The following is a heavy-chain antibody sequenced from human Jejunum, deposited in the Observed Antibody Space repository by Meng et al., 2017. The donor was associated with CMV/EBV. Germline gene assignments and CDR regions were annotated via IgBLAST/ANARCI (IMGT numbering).Heavy chain of an antibody. V-gene: IGHV3-23*01. J-gene: IGHJ4*02. Sequence: AASGFSFSNYVMSWVRWAPGKGLQWVSGITSRGGNTYYLASVNGRFTISRDNSKNTLYLQMNSLRAEDTAIYYCAKTGDGFTFDYWGQGTVGTVSS. CDR2: ITSRGGNT. CDR3: AKTGDGFTFDY. CDR1: GFSFSNYV. D-gene: IGHD2-21*02.